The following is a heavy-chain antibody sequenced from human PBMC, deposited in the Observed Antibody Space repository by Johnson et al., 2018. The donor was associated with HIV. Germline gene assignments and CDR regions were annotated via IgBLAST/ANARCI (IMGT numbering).Heavy chain of an antibody. CDR1: GFTFSDYY. V-gene: IGHV3-66*01. CDR3: ARCLWFRELSDAFDI. CDR2: IQSGGGT. J-gene: IGHJ3*02. D-gene: IGHD3-10*01. Sequence: VQLVESGGGLVQPGGSLRLSCAASGFTFSDYYMSWVRQAPGTGLKWVAIIQSGGGTYHADSVKGRFPISIDNSKNTLYLQMNRLRPEDTAVYYCARCLWFRELSDAFDIWGQGTIVTVSS.